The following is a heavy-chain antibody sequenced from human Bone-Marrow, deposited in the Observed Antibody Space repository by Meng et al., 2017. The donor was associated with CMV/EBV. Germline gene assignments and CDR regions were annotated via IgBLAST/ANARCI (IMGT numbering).Heavy chain of an antibody. V-gene: IGHV1-2*06. Sequence: KVSCKASGYTFTAYYIHWGRQAPGQGLEWMGRIHTNNGGTNYAQIYQGRVIMTTDTSINTVYMELRSLTSDDSAVYYCGRGNVCFNPWGQGSLVTVSS. CDR2: IHTNNGGT. CDR1: GYTFTAYY. J-gene: IGHJ5*02. CDR3: GRGNVCFNP.